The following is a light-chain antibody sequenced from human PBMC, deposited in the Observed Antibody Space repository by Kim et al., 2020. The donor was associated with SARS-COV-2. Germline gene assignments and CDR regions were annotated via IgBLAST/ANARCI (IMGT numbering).Light chain of an antibody. CDR3: QSYDSSNHYV. CDR2: EDN. V-gene: IGLV6-57*03. Sequence: KTVTTSCTRSSGSIASNYVYSYQQRPGSAPTSVIYEDNQRPSGVPDRFSGSIDSSSNSASLTISGLTTEDEADYSCQSYDSSNHYVFGTGTKVTVL. J-gene: IGLJ1*01. CDR1: SGSIASNY.